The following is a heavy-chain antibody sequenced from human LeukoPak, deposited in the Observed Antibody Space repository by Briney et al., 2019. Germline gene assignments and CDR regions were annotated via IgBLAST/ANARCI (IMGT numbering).Heavy chain of an antibody. V-gene: IGHV1-2*02. CDR2: INPNSGGI. J-gene: IGHJ4*02. CDR1: GYTFTGYY. D-gene: IGHD1-26*01. Sequence: ASVKVSCKASGYTFTGYYMHWVRQAPGQGLEWMGWINPNSGGINYAQKFQGRVTMTRDTSISTAYMELSRLRSDDTAVYYCARDIVGATERGAPDYWGQGTLVTASS. CDR3: ARDIVGATERGAPDY.